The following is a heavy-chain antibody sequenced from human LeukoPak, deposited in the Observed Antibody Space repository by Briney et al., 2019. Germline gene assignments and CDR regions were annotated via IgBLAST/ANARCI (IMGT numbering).Heavy chain of an antibody. J-gene: IGHJ4*02. CDR3: ARDLSPVVRASPMGY. Sequence: GGSLRLSCAASGFTFSSYAMSWVRQAPGTRLEWVSGISASGDITYYVDSVKGRFTISRDNSKNTMYLQMNSLRAEDTAVYYCARDLSPVVRASPMGYWGQGTLVTVSS. V-gene: IGHV3-23*01. CDR2: ISASGDIT. D-gene: IGHD3-10*01. CDR1: GFTFSSYA.